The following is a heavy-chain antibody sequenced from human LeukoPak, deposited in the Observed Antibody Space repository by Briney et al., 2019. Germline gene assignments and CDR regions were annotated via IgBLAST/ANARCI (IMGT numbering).Heavy chain of an antibody. CDR2: INQDGTEK. V-gene: IGHV3-7*01. CDR3: AKVAKYYYGSETYYFFEH. Sequence: GGSLRLSCAASGFTFTTYWMSWVRQAPGKGLEWVANINQDGTEKYYVDSVKGRLTISRDNAKNSLDLQMNSLRVEDTAVYYCAKVAKYYYGSETYYFFEHWGQGTPVTASS. CDR1: GFTFTTYW. D-gene: IGHD3-10*01. J-gene: IGHJ4*02.